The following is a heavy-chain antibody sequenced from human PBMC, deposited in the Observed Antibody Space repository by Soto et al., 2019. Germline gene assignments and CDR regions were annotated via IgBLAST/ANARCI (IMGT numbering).Heavy chain of an antibody. CDR3: ARRKARYCSGGSCYYYYYGMDV. CDR1: AYTFTSYG. CDR2: ISAYNGNT. J-gene: IGHJ6*02. D-gene: IGHD2-15*01. V-gene: IGHV1-18*04. Sequence: ASVKVSCTASAYTFTSYGISWVRQAPGQGLEWMGWISAYNGNTNYAQKLQGRVTMTTDTSTSTAYMELRSLRSDDKAVYYCARRKARYCSGGSCYYYYYGMDVWGQGTTVTVSS.